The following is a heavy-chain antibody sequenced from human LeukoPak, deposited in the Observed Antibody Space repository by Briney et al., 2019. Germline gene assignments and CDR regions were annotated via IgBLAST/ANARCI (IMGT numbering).Heavy chain of an antibody. CDR3: ARKAYYYDSTRSGNGGFDY. V-gene: IGHV1-46*01. J-gene: IGHJ4*02. D-gene: IGHD3-22*01. Sequence: GASVKVSCKASGYTFTSYYMHWVRQAPGQGLEWMGIINPSGGSTSYAQKFQGRVTMTRDTSTSTVYMELSSLRSEDTAVYYCARKAYYYDSTRSGNGGFDYWGQGTLVTVSS. CDR1: GYTFTSYY. CDR2: INPSGGST.